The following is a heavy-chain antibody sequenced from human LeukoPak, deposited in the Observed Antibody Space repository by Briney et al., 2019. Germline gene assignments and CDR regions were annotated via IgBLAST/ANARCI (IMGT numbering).Heavy chain of an antibody. CDR2: INHSGST. CDR3: ARIWKGIFGVVTSPNPYYFDY. D-gene: IGHD3-3*01. V-gene: IGHV4-34*01. CDR1: GGSFSGYY. Sequence: SETLSLTCAVYGGSFSGYYWSWIRQPPGKGLEWSGEINHSGSTNCNPSLKSRVTISVDTSKNQFSLKLSSVTAADTAVYYCARIWKGIFGVVTSPNPYYFDYWGQGTLVTVSS. J-gene: IGHJ4*02.